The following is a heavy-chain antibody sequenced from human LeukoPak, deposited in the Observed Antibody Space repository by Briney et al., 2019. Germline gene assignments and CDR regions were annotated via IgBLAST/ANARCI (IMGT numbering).Heavy chain of an antibody. Sequence: GGSLRLSCEVSGFTLTNYDIYWIRQAPGKGLEWATFIRYDGSNQYYADSVKGRFTISRDNSKNTVFLQMNSLRIEDTAVYYCASGKIYGIFDYWGQGTLVTVSS. V-gene: IGHV3-30*02. CDR1: GFTLTNYD. CDR2: IRYDGSNQ. J-gene: IGHJ4*02. CDR3: ASGKIYGIFDY. D-gene: IGHD3-16*01.